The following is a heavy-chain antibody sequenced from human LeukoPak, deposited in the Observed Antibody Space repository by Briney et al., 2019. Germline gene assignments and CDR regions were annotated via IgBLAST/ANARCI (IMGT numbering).Heavy chain of an antibody. CDR2: ITSLGSYV. Sequence: PGGSLRLSCAASGFTFSTYAMNWVRQAPGKGLEWVSSITSLGSYVHYADSMKGRFTLSRDNAKNTMYLQMNSLRAEDSAVYYCARALGYSYGYGIYWGQGTLVTVSS. CDR1: GFTFSTYA. D-gene: IGHD5-18*01. CDR3: ARALGYSYGYGIY. V-gene: IGHV3-21*01. J-gene: IGHJ4*02.